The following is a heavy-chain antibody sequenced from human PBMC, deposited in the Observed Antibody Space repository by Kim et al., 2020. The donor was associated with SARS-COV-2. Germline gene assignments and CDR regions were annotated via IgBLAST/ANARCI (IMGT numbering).Heavy chain of an antibody. CDR1: GFTFSSYA. CDR3: AKDEIRPFIPRRWRWGS. J-gene: IGHJ4*02. D-gene: IGHD3-16*01. V-gene: IGHV3-23*01. CDR2: ISGSGGST. Sequence: GGSLRLSCTASGFTFSSYAMSWVRQAPGKGLEWVSAISGSGGSTYYADSVKGRFTISRDNSKNTLYLQMNSLRAEDTAVYYCAKDEIRPFIPRRWRWGSGGQGTLVTVSS.